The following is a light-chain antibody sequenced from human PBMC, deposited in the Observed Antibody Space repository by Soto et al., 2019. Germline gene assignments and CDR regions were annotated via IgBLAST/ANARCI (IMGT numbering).Light chain of an antibody. CDR1: QSISSW. J-gene: IGKJ1*01. V-gene: IGKV1-5*03. CDR3: QQYNSYWT. CDR2: KAS. Sequence: LSATEGDSVTLTCRASQSISSWLAWYQQKPGKAPKLLIYKASSLESGVPSRFSGSGSGTEFTLTISSLQPDDFATYYCQQYNSYWTFGQGTKVDIK.